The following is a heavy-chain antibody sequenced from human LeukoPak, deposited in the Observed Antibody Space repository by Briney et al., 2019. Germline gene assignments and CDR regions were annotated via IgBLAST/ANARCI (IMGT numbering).Heavy chain of an antibody. CDR2: ISSSSSYI. Sequence: GGSLRLSCAASGFTFSSYSMNWVRQAPGKGLEWVSSISSSSSYIYYADSVKGRFTISRDNAKNSLYLQMNSLRAEDTAVHYCARDRGITGTTFGSSWTFDYWGQGTLVTVSS. CDR3: ARDRGITGTTFGSSWTFDY. D-gene: IGHD1-20*01. V-gene: IGHV3-21*01. CDR1: GFTFSSYS. J-gene: IGHJ4*02.